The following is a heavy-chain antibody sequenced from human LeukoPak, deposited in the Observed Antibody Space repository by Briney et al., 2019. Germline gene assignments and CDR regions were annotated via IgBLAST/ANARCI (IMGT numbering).Heavy chain of an antibody. CDR1: GFTFHDYA. D-gene: IGHD5-18*01. V-gene: IGHV3-9*01. J-gene: IGHJ4*02. CDR3: TKDSVAMVTTSDY. Sequence: GRSLRLSCAASGFTFHDYAMHWVRQAPGKGLEWVSGISWNSGIIGYVDSVKGRFTTSRDNAKNSLYLQMNSLRPEDTALYYCTKDSVAMVTTSDYWGQGTLVTVSS. CDR2: ISWNSGII.